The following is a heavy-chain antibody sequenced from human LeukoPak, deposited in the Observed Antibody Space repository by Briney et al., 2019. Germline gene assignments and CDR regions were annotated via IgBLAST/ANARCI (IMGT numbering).Heavy chain of an antibody. V-gene: IGHV3-7*03. D-gene: IGHD4-11*01. J-gene: IGHJ4*02. CDR1: GFTFSSYA. Sequence: GGSLRLSCAASGFTFSSYAMHWVRQAPGKGLEWVANIKEDGSVKNYVDSVKGRFTISRDNAKNSLFLQMNSLRAEDTAVYYCARERYGNYNWGQGTLVTVSS. CDR3: ARERYGNYN. CDR2: IKEDGSVK.